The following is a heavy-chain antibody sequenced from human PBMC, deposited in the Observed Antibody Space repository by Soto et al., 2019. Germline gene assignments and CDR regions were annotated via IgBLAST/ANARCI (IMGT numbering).Heavy chain of an antibody. Sequence: EVQLVESGGGLVQLGGSLRLSCAASGCTFSSCSMNWVRQAPGKGLEWLSYISSTSSTIYYADSVKGRFTISRDNAKNSLYLQMNSLRDEDTAVYYCASWPDAADYWGQGTLVTVSS. D-gene: IGHD6-25*01. CDR3: ASWPDAADY. CDR1: GCTFSSCS. V-gene: IGHV3-48*02. CDR2: ISSTSSTI. J-gene: IGHJ4*02.